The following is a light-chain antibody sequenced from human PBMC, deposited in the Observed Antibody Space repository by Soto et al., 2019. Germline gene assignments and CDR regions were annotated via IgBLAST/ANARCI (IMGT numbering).Light chain of an antibody. CDR3: HQSYTTPYT. CDR1: QSISNF. CDR2: AAS. Sequence: DIQMTQSPSSLSASVGDRVTITCRASQSISNFLNWYQQKPGKAPELLIYAASSLHSGVPSRFSGRGSGTNFTLTISSLQPEDFATYSCHQSYTTPYTFGQGTKLEIK. J-gene: IGKJ2*01. V-gene: IGKV1-39*01.